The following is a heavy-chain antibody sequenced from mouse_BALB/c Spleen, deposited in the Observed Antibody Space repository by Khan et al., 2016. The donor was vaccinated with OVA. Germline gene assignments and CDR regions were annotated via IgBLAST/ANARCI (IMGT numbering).Heavy chain of an antibody. CDR3: ARGYYGNPFAY. V-gene: IGHV5-4*02. D-gene: IGHD2-1*01. CDR1: GFTFSDYY. CDR2: ISDGGSYT. Sequence: EVELVESGGGLVKPGGSLKLSCAASGFTFSDYYMYWVRQTPEKRLEWVATISDGGSYTYYPDSVKGRFTISRDDAKNNLYLQMSSLKSEDRAIYYCARGYYGNPFAYWGQGTLVTVSA. J-gene: IGHJ3*01.